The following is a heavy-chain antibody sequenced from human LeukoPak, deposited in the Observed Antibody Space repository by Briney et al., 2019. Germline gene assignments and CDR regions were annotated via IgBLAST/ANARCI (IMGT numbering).Heavy chain of an antibody. CDR1: GGSISSYY. D-gene: IGHD3/OR15-3a*01. CDR2: TYSSGTT. Sequence: PSVTLSLTCAVSGGSISSYYWSWIRQPAGKGLEWIGRTYSSGTTNYNPSLKSRVTMSVDTSKNQFSLKLRSVTAADTAVYYCARDGGFLDAFGFGDIWGQGTMVTVSS. J-gene: IGHJ3*02. V-gene: IGHV4-4*07. CDR3: ARDGGFLDAFGFGDI.